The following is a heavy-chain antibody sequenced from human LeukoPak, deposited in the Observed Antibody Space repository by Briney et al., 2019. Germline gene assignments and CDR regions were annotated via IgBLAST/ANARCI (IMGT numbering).Heavy chain of an antibody. CDR3: ARTYYYGSGSYYPFDY. V-gene: IGHV3-30*01. D-gene: IGHD3-10*01. J-gene: IGHJ4*02. Sequence: ADSVRGRFTISRDDSKNTLYLEMNNLRAEDTSVYYCARTYYYGSGSYYPFDYWGQGTLVTVSS.